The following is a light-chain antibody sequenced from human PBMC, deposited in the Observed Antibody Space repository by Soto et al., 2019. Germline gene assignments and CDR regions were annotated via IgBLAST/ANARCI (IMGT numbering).Light chain of an antibody. CDR3: SSYTSTSRYV. Sequence: QSALTQPPSVSGSPVQSVTISCTGTSSDVGKYDRVSWYQQPPGPAPKLIIYEVTNRPSGVPARFSGSKSGNTASLTISGLQAEDEADYYCSSYTSTSRYVFGAGTKVTVL. CDR2: EVT. V-gene: IGLV2-18*02. J-gene: IGLJ1*01. CDR1: SSDVGKYDR.